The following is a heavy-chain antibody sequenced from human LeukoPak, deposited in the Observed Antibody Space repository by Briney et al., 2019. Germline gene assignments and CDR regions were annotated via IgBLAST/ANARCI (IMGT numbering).Heavy chain of an antibody. CDR3: ASNYGGNSDY. Sequence: SVKVSCKASGGTFSSYAISWVRQAPGQGLEWMGGIIPIFGTANYAQKFQGRVTITTAESTSTAYMELSSLRSEDTAVYYCASNYGGNSDYWGQGTLVTVSS. CDR1: GGTFSSYA. V-gene: IGHV1-69*05. CDR2: IIPIFGTA. J-gene: IGHJ4*02. D-gene: IGHD4-23*01.